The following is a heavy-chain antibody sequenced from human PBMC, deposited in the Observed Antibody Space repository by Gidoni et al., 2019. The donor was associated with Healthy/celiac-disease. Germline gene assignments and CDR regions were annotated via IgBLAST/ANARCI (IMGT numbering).Heavy chain of an antibody. CDR1: GFTFSSYS. CDR3: ARGQSSYYYYYMDV. V-gene: IGHV3-48*01. J-gene: IGHJ6*03. D-gene: IGHD6-13*01. CDR2: ISSSSSTI. Sequence: EVQLVESGGGLVQPGGSLRLSCAASGFTFSSYSMNWVRQAPGKGLEWVSYISSSSSTIYYADSVKGRFTISRDNAKNSLYLQMNSLRAEDTAVYYCARGQSSYYYYYMDVWGKGTTVTVSS.